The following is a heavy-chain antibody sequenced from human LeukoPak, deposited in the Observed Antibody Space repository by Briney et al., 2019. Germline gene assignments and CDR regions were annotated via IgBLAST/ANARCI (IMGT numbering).Heavy chain of an antibody. V-gene: IGHV4-61*05. Sequence: KSSETLSLTCTVSGGSISSSSYYWGWIRQPPGKGLEWIGYIYYSGSTNYNPSLKSRVTISLDTSKNQFSLKLSSVTAADTAVYYCARVNYGIVGTKAIVVYFDYWGQGTLVTVSS. D-gene: IGHD1-26*01. CDR1: GGSISSSSYY. J-gene: IGHJ4*02. CDR2: IYYSGST. CDR3: ARVNYGIVGTKAIVVYFDY.